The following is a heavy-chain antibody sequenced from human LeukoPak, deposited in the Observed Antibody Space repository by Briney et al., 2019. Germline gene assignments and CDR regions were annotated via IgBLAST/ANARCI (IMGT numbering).Heavy chain of an antibody. J-gene: IGHJ4*02. D-gene: IGHD3-3*01. Sequence: PGGSLRLSCAVSGFTFSNYWMSWVRQAPGKGLEWVANIKQDGSEKYYVDSVRGRFTISRDNAKNSLYLQMNSLRVDDTAVYYCARMYYDFWSGYYQDYWGQGTLVTVST. CDR1: GFTFSNYW. CDR2: IKQDGSEK. CDR3: ARMYYDFWSGYYQDY. V-gene: IGHV3-7*03.